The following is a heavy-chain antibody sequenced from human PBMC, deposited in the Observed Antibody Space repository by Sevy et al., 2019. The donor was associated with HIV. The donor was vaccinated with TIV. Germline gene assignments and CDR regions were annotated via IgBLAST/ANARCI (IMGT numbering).Heavy chain of an antibody. CDR2: ISSGNTYT. CDR1: GLIFSDYY. Sequence: GESLKISCAASGLIFSDYYMGWVRQAPGKGLEWVADISSGNTYTNYAASVKGRFTISRDNAKKSLYLQMNTLRAEDTAVYYCARLRVIASAPYYFDYWGQGALVTVSS. V-gene: IGHV3-11*06. D-gene: IGHD2-21*01. J-gene: IGHJ4*02. CDR3: ARLRVIASAPYYFDY.